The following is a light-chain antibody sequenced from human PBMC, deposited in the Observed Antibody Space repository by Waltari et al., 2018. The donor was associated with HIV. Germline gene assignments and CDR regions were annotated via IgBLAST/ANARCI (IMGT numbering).Light chain of an antibody. J-gene: IGLJ3*02. CDR2: GVS. V-gene: IGLV2-8*01. CDR3: SSYAGSNNRWV. Sequence: QSALTQPPSASGSPGQSVTLSCTGTSSDAGGYNYVSWYQHHPGKAPILMIYGVSKRPAGVRVRVAASKSVSTASLTVSGLQAEYEADYYCSSYAGSNNRWVFGGGTKLTAL. CDR1: SSDAGGYNY.